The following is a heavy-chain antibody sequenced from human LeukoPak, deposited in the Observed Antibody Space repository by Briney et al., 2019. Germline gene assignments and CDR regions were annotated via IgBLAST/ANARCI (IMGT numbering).Heavy chain of an antibody. CDR1: GYTFTGYY. V-gene: IGHV1-69*06. Sequence: WASVKVSCKASGYTFTGYYMHWVRQAPGQGLEWMGGITPVFGTVNYAQKFQGRVTITADKSTSTAYMELNSLRSEDTAVYYCARGGTSTWPPRPFDYWGQGTLVTVSS. CDR3: ARGGTSTWPPRPFDY. D-gene: IGHD3-16*01. J-gene: IGHJ4*02. CDR2: ITPVFGTV.